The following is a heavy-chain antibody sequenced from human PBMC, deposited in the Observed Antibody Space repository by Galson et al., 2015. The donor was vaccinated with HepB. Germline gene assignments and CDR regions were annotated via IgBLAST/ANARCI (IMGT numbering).Heavy chain of an antibody. J-gene: IGHJ4*02. V-gene: IGHV3-33*01. Sequence: SLRLSCAASGFTFSSYGMHWVRQAPGKGLEWVAVIWYDGSNKYYADSVKGRFTISRDNSKNTLYLQMNSLRAEDTAVYYCAREKAPDYFDYWDQGTLVTVSS. CDR1: GFTFSSYG. CDR3: AREKAPDYFDY. CDR2: IWYDGSNK.